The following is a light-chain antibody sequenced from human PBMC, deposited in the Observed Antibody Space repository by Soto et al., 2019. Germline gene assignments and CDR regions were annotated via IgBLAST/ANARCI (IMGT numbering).Light chain of an antibody. J-gene: IGLJ1*01. CDR1: SSDVGHYNY. V-gene: IGLV2-14*01. Sequence: QSVLTQPASVSASPGQSITMSCSGTSSDVGHYNYVSWYQQHPGKAPKLVIYEVSNRPSGVSSRFSGSKSGNTVSLTISGLQAEDEADYYCSSYTSSSTYVFGTGTKVTVL. CDR2: EVS. CDR3: SSYTSSSTYV.